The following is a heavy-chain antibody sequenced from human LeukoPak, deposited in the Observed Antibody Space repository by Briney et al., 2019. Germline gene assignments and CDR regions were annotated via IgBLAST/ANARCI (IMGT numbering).Heavy chain of an antibody. D-gene: IGHD6-6*01. J-gene: IGHJ6*02. CDR3: AKGGLSSGYYYYGMDV. CDR1: GGSVSSGSYY. CDR2: IYYSGST. V-gene: IGHV4-61*01. Sequence: PSETLSLTCTVSGGSVSSGSYYWSWIRQPPGKGLEWIGYIYYSGSTNYNPSLKSRVTISVDTSKNQFSLKLSSVTAADTAVYYCAKGGLSSGYYYYGMDVWGQGTTVTVSS.